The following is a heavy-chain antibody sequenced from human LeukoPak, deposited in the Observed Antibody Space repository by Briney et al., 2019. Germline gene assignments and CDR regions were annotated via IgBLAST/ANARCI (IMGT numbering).Heavy chain of an antibody. CDR1: GYTFSAYG. J-gene: IGHJ4*02. Sequence: GASVKVSFKASGYTFSAYGISWVRQAPGQGLEWMGYISAYSGNTNYAQRLQGRVTMTTDTSTSTAYMELRSLRSDDTAVYFCARDSHIAGVAYYFDYWGQGTLVTVSS. V-gene: IGHV1-18*01. CDR2: ISAYSGNT. CDR3: ARDSHIAGVAYYFDY. D-gene: IGHD6-13*01.